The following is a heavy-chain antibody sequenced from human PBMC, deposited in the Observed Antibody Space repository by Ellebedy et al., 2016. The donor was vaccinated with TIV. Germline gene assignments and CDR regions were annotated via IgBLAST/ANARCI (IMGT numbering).Heavy chain of an antibody. J-gene: IGHJ4*02. CDR2: ISSTGGST. CDR1: GFIFSSYA. D-gene: IGHD2-15*01. Sequence: PGGSLRLSCSASGFIFSSYAMHRARQAPGKGLEYVSAISSTGGSTYYADSVKGRFTISRDNSKNTLYLQMNSLTVEDSAVYHCANGRWWVADYWGQGTLVTVSS. V-gene: IGHV3-64*04. CDR3: ANGRWWVADY.